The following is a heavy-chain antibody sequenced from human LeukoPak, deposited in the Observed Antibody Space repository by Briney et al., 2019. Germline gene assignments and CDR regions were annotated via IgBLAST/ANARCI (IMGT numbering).Heavy chain of an antibody. Sequence: SVKVSCKASGGTFSSYAISWVRQAPGQGLEWMGGIIPIFGTANYAQKFQGRVTITTDESTSTAYMELSSLRSEDTAVYYCARSAFYGSGSYYDYWGQGILVTVSS. CDR1: GGTFSSYA. V-gene: IGHV1-69*05. CDR2: IIPIFGTA. D-gene: IGHD3-10*01. J-gene: IGHJ4*02. CDR3: ARSAFYGSGSYYDY.